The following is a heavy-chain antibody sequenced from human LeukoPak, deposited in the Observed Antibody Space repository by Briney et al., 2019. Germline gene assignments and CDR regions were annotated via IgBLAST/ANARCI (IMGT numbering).Heavy chain of an antibody. Sequence: GGSLRLSCAASGFTFSTYAMTWVRQVPEKGLEWVSGITYDSANAYYADSVKGRFTISRDNSRNTLYLQMHGLRAEDTAMYYCATLNGPLFEYWGQGTLVTVSS. V-gene: IGHV3-23*01. D-gene: IGHD2-8*01. CDR3: ATLNGPLFEY. J-gene: IGHJ4*02. CDR1: GFTFSTYA. CDR2: ITYDSANA.